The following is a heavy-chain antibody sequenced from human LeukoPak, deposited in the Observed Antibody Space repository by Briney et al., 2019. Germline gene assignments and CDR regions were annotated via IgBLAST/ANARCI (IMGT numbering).Heavy chain of an antibody. CDR3: ARSPVVVTATHFDY. CDR2: IYYSGST. V-gene: IGHV4-31*03. D-gene: IGHD2-21*02. J-gene: IGHJ4*02. Sequence: SQTLSLTCTVSGGSISSGGYYWRWIRQHPGKGLEWIGYIYYSGSTYYNPSLKSRVTISVDTSKNQFSLKLSSVTAADTAVYYCARSPVVVTATHFDYWGQGTLVTVSS. CDR1: GGSISSGGYY.